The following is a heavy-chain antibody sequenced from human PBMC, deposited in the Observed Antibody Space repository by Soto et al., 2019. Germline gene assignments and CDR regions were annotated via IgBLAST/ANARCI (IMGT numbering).Heavy chain of an antibody. D-gene: IGHD2-21*01. Sequence: PSETLSLTCAVYPDSIGSSSQYWGWIRQPPGKGLEWIGSIHYSGTSYYNPSLKSRVTIFVDTSKNQLSLKLSSVTASDTAVYYCARHWIAGSSIPWGQGTLVTVSS. CDR3: ARHWIAGSSIP. V-gene: IGHV4-39*01. CDR1: PDSIGSSSQY. CDR2: IHYSGTS. J-gene: IGHJ5*02.